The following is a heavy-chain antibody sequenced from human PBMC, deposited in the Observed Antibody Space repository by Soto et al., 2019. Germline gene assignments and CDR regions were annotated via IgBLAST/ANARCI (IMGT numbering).Heavy chain of an antibody. J-gene: IGHJ6*03. V-gene: IGHV1-24*01. CDR1: GYTLTELS. CDR2: FDPEDGET. CDR3: ATSLLRPYYMAV. D-gene: IGHD6-25*01. Sequence: ASVKVSCKVSGYTLTELSMHWVRQAPGKGLEWMGGFDPEDGETIYAQKFQGRVTMTEDTSTDTAYMELSSLRSEDTAVYYCATSLLRPYYMAVRGKGTTVTVSS.